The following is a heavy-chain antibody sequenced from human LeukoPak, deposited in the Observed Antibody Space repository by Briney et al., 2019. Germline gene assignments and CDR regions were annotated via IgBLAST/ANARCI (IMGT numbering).Heavy chain of an antibody. Sequence: PGGALSLSCAASGFPFSSYSMNWVRQAPGKGLEWVSSISSSSSYIYYADSVKGRFTISRDNAKNSLYLQMNSLRAEDTAVYHCARDFHDYFPWGQGTLVTVSS. CDR2: ISSSSSYI. J-gene: IGHJ5*02. V-gene: IGHV3-21*01. CDR3: ARDFHDYFP. CDR1: GFPFSSYS. D-gene: IGHD3-16*01.